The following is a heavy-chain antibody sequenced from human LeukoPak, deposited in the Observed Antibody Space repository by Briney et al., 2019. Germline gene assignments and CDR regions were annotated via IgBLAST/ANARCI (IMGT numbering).Heavy chain of an antibody. CDR2: IIPIFGTA. Sequence: ASVKVSCKASGGTFSSYAISWVRQAPGQGLEWMGGIIPIFGTANYAQKFQGRVTITADESTSTAYMELSSLRSEDTAVYYCAKDRVATERYYMDVWGKGTTVTISS. CDR3: AKDRVATERYYMDV. CDR1: GGTFSSYA. D-gene: IGHD6-13*01. J-gene: IGHJ6*03. V-gene: IGHV1-69*13.